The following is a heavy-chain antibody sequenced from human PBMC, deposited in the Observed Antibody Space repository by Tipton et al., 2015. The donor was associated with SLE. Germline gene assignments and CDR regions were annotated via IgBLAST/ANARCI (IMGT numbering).Heavy chain of an antibody. CDR2: INWNGFST. V-gene: IGHV3-20*03. D-gene: IGHD3-10*01. J-gene: IGHJ4*02. CDR3: ARVTSVTMVQGVIRYFDH. CDR1: GFTFDDFA. Sequence: GSLRLSYAASGFTFDDFAMSWVRQAPGKGLEWVSGINWNGFSTDYADSVKGRFSISRDNAKNSLYLQISSLRAEDTALYYCARVTSVTMVQGVIRYFDHWGQGTLVTVSS.